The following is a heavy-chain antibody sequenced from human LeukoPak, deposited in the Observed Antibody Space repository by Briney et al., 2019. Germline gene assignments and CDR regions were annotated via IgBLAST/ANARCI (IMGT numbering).Heavy chain of an antibody. CDR2: IDRGGST. CDR1: GFSVSSND. V-gene: IGHV3-53*01. J-gene: IGHJ4*02. Sequence: PGGSLRLSCEASGFSVSSNDMSWVRQAPGKGLECVSVIDRGGSTFYADSVKGRFTISRDNSKNTLYLQMNSLRAEDTAVYYCAREGLTGTDSHWGQGTLVTVSS. CDR3: AREGLTGTDSH. D-gene: IGHD3-9*01.